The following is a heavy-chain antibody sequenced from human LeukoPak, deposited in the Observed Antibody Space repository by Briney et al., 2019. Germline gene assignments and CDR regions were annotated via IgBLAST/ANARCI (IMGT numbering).Heavy chain of an antibody. V-gene: IGHV4-39*01. CDR3: ATVGALPDY. CDR1: GGSISSSSYY. Sequence: SETLSLTCTVSGGSISSSSYYWGWIRQPPGKGLEWIGSIYYSGSTYYNPSLKSRVTISVDTSKNQFSLKLSSVTAADTAVYYCATVGALPDYWGQGTLVTVSS. CDR2: IYYSGST. J-gene: IGHJ4*02. D-gene: IGHD1-26*01.